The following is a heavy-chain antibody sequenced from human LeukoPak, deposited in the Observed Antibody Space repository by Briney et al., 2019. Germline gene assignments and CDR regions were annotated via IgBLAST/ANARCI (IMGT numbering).Heavy chain of an antibody. CDR3: ARVGYCSSTSCYRNHAFDI. CDR1: GFTFSSYA. D-gene: IGHD2-2*01. CDR2: ISYDGSNK. J-gene: IGHJ3*02. Sequence: PGRSLRLSCAASGFTFSSYAMHWVRQAPGKGLEWVAVISYDGSNKYYADSVKGRFTISRDNSKNTLYLQMNSLRAEDTAVYYCARVGYCSSTSCYRNHAFDIWGQGTMVTVSS. V-gene: IGHV3-30*04.